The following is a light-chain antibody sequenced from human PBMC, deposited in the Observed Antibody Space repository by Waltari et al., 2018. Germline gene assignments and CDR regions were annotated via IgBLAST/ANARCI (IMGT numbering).Light chain of an antibody. V-gene: IGLV1-44*01. CDR2: IDK. CDR1: SSTIGRNA. J-gene: IGLJ3*02. CDR3: ATWDDSLNAWV. Sequence: QSVLTQPHSASGTPGQRVTISCSGSSSTIGRNAVNWYQQLPEAAPKLLIYIDKQRPSGVPDRFSGSKSGTSASLAISGLQSEDEAVYHCATWDDSLNAWVFGGGTKVTVL.